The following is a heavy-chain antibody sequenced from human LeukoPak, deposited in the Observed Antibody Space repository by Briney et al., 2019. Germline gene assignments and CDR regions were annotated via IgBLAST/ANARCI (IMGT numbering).Heavy chain of an antibody. D-gene: IGHD5-18*01. Sequence: SETLSLTCTVSGYSISSGYYWGWIRQPPGKGLEWIGSIYHSGSTYYNPSLKSRVTISVDTSKNQFSLKLSSVTAADTAVYYCARSRGNTAMVTNYFDYWGQGTLVTVSS. CDR2: IYHSGST. CDR1: GYSISSGYY. V-gene: IGHV4-38-2*02. CDR3: ARSRGNTAMVTNYFDY. J-gene: IGHJ4*02.